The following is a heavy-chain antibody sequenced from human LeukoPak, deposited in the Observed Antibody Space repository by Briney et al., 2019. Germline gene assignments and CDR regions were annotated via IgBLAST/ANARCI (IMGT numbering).Heavy chain of an antibody. CDR2: ISSRSTYI. V-gene: IGHV3-21*01. CDR1: GFTFSTYS. J-gene: IGHJ4*02. Sequence: GGPLRLPCAASGFTFSTYSMNGVRQAPGKGLEWVSSISSRSTYIYYADSVKGRFTISRDNAKNSLYLQMNSLRAEDTAVYYCARSFYRFDYWGQGTLVTVSS. CDR3: ARSFYRFDY. D-gene: IGHD2/OR15-2a*01.